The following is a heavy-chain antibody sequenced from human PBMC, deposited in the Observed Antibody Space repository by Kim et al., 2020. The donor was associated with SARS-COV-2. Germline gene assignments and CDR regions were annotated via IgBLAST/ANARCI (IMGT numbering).Heavy chain of an antibody. D-gene: IGHD3-22*01. V-gene: IGHV1-69*13. CDR3: ASRGYDSTTDAFDI. J-gene: IGHJ3*02. CDR1: GGTFSSYA. Sequence: SVKVSCKASGGTFSSYAISWVRQAPGQGLEWMGGIIPIFGTANYAQKFQGRVTITADESTSTAYMELSSLRSEDTAVYYCASRGYDSTTDAFDIWGQGTMVTVSS. CDR2: IIPIFGTA.